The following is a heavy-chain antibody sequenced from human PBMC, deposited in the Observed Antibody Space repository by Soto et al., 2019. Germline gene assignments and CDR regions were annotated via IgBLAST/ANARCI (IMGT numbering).Heavy chain of an antibody. Sequence: QVQLVQSGAEVKKPGASVKVSCKASGYTFTSYDINWVRQATGQGLEWMGWMNPNSGNTGYAQKFQGRVTMTRNTSISTAYMALSSLRSEDTAVYYCAREGSYSGSYGSSYAFDIWGQGTMVTVSS. J-gene: IGHJ3*02. D-gene: IGHD1-26*01. V-gene: IGHV1-8*01. CDR1: GYTFTSYD. CDR2: MNPNSGNT. CDR3: AREGSYSGSYGSSYAFDI.